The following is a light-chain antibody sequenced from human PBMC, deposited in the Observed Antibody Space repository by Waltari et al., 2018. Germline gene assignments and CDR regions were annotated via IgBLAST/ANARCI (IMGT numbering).Light chain of an antibody. CDR2: EDN. CDR3: QSFDSSHVV. J-gene: IGLJ2*01. CDR1: SGNIATNY. Sequence: FMLTQPHSVSESPGKKVTISCTRSSGNIATNYVQWYQQRPGSAPTKVIYEDNQRPSGVPDRFSGSIDSSSNSASLIISGLKAEDEADYYCQSFDSSHVVFGGGTKLTVL. V-gene: IGLV6-57*03.